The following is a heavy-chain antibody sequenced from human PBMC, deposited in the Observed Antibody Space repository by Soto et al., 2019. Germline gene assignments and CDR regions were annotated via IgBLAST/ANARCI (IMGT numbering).Heavy chain of an antibody. CDR2: IYYSGST. Sequence: TVSITCSVSGGSMSSAGYSWSWIRQHPGKGLEWIGYIYYSGSTYYNPSLKSRVTMSVDTSKNQFSLKLSAVTAADTAAYYCARARWEYQPLHRYFAFWRQGTLVTVSS. CDR1: GGSMSSAGYS. J-gene: IGHJ4*02. CDR3: ARARWEYQPLHRYFAF. D-gene: IGHD2-2*01. V-gene: IGHV4-31*02.